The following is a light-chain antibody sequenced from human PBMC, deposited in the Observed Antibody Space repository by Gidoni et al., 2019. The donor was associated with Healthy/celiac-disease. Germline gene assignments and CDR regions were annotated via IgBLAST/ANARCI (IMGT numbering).Light chain of an antibody. CDR1: QSVSSSY. Sequence: EIVLTQSPGTLSLSPGERATLSCRASQSVSSSYLDWYQQKPGQAPRLLIYGASSRATGIPDRFSGSGSGTDFTLTISRLEPEDFAVYYCQQYGSSQGWTFGQGTKVEIK. V-gene: IGKV3-20*01. CDR3: QQYGSSQGWT. CDR2: GAS. J-gene: IGKJ1*01.